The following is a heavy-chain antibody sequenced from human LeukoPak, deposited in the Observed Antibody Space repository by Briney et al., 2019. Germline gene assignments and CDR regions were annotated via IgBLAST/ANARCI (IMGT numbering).Heavy chain of an antibody. D-gene: IGHD6-19*01. Sequence: ASVKVSCKASGYTFIGYYMHWVRQAPGQGLEWMGWINPNSGGTNYAQKFQGRVAMTRDTSISTAYMELSRLRSDDTAVYYCARDKRSGGWAAGYWGQGTLVTVSS. CDR3: ARDKRSGGWAAGY. J-gene: IGHJ4*02. CDR1: GYTFIGYY. V-gene: IGHV1-2*02. CDR2: INPNSGGT.